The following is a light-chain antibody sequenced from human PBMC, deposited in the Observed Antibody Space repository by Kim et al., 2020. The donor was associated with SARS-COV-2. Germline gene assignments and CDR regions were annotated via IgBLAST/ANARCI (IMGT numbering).Light chain of an antibody. CDR2: AAS. V-gene: IGKV1-39*01. CDR3: QQSYSRPYT. CDR1: QSIRSY. Sequence: DIQMTQSPSSLSASVGDRVTITCRASQSIRSYLNWYQQKPGKAPKLLIYAASSLQSGVPSRFSGSGSGTDFTLTIGSLQPEDFATYYCQQSYSRPYTFGQGTKLEI. J-gene: IGKJ2*01.